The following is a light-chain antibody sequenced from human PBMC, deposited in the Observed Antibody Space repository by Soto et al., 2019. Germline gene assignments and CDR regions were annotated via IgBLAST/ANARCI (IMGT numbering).Light chain of an antibody. CDR3: QQYGSSPWT. Sequence: EIVLTQSPGPLSLSPGARATLSCRASQSVSSSYLAWYQQKPGQAPRPLIYGASSRSIGIPDRFSGSGSGTDFTLAISRLEPEDVAVYYSQQYGSSPWTFGQGTKVEIK. V-gene: IGKV3-20*01. CDR2: GAS. CDR1: QSVSSSY. J-gene: IGKJ1*01.